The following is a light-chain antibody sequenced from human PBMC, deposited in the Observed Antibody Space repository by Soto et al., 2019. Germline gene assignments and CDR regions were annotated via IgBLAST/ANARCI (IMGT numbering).Light chain of an antibody. J-gene: IGKJ1*01. CDR3: QQYNNYWT. CDR2: DAS. V-gene: IGKV1-5*01. Sequence: IQMTQSPSSLSASVGDRVTITCRASQSISSWLAWYQQKPGKAPKLLIYDASSLESGVPSRFSGSGSATEFPLTISSLQPDDFATYYCQQYNNYWTFGQGTKVDI. CDR1: QSISSW.